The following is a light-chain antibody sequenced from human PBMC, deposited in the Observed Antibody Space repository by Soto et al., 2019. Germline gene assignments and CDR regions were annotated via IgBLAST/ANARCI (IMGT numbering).Light chain of an antibody. CDR1: SSDVGASNY. J-gene: IGLJ1*01. CDR3: SSYSSTSTLAYV. CDR2: EVN. V-gene: IGLV2-14*01. Sequence: QSVLTQPASVSASPGQSITISCTGTSSDVGASNYVSWYQQHPGKAPKLMIYEVNNRPTGVSNRFSGAKSGSTASLTISGLQAEDEADYYCSSYSSTSTLAYVFGTGTKLTVL.